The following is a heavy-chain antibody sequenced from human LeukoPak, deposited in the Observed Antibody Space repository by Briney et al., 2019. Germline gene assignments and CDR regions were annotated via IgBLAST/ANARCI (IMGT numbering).Heavy chain of an antibody. Sequence: GGSLRLSCTASGFAFSSYGMHWVRQAPGKGLEWVAVISFDATNKYYADSVKGRFTISRDNSKNTLYLQMNSLRAEDTAVYYCAKDSSADDSSGYSYYFDYWGQGTLVTVSS. V-gene: IGHV3-30*18. CDR2: ISFDATNK. D-gene: IGHD3-22*01. CDR1: GFAFSSYG. J-gene: IGHJ4*02. CDR3: AKDSSADDSSGYSYYFDY.